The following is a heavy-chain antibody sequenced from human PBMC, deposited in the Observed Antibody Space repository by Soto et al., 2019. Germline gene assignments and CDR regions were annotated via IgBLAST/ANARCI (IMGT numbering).Heavy chain of an antibody. CDR1: SGSVSTYY. V-gene: IGHV4-4*07. CDR2: IFINGNT. J-gene: IGHJ4*02. CDR3: ARSGGSYNFDS. D-gene: IGHD1-26*01. Sequence: SETLSLTCTVSSGSVSTYYWSWIRQPAGKGLEWIGRIFINGNTNYNPSLRSRVTMSVDTSKGQFSLNLTSVAAADTAVYFCARSGGSYNFDSWGQGILVTVSS.